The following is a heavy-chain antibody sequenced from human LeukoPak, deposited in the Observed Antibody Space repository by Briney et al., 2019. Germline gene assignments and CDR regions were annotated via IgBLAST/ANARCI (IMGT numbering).Heavy chain of an antibody. D-gene: IGHD6-19*01. J-gene: IGHJ3*02. CDR3: ARGISSGWFNDAFDI. CDR1: GGSISSGSYY. Sequence: PSETLSLTCTVSGGSISSGSYYWRWIRQPAGKGLEWIGRIYTSGSTNYNPSLKSRVTISVDTSKNQFSLKLSSVTAADTAVYYCARGISSGWFNDAFDIWGQGTMVTVSS. V-gene: IGHV4-61*02. CDR2: IYTSGST.